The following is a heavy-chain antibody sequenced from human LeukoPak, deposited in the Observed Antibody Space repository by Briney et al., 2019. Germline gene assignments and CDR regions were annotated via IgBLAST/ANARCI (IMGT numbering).Heavy chain of an antibody. CDR2: IWYDGSNK. D-gene: IGHD1-1*01. V-gene: IGHV3-33*01. CDR1: GFTFSSYG. J-gene: IGHJ3*02. Sequence: GGSLRPSCAASGFTFSSYGMHWVRQAPGKGLEWVAVIWYDGSNKYYADSVKGRFTISRDNSKNTLYLQMNSLRAEDTAVYYCASGMTEDDAFDIWGQGTMVTVSS. CDR3: ASGMTEDDAFDI.